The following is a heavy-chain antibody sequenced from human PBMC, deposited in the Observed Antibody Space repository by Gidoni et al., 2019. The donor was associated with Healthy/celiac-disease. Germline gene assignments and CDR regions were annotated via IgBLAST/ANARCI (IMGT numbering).Heavy chain of an antibody. D-gene: IGHD6-19*01. J-gene: IGHJ5*02. V-gene: IGHV3-21*05. Sequence: EVQLVESGGGLVKPGGSLRLSCAASGFTFSSYSMNWVRQAPGKGLEWVSYISSSSSYIYYADSVKGRFTISRDNAKNSLYLQMNSLRAEDTAVYYCASFSIAVAGNPWGQGTLVTVSS. CDR3: ASFSIAVAGNP. CDR1: GFTFSSYS. CDR2: ISSSSSYI.